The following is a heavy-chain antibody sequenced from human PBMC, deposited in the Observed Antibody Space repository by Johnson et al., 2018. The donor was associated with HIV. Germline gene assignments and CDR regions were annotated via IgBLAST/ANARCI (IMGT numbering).Heavy chain of an antibody. CDR1: GFTVSSNY. CDR3: ARGGYGGILDTVDL. CDR2: VYSGGTT. V-gene: IGHV3-66*02. Sequence: VQLVESGGGLVQPGGSLRLSCAASGFTVSSNYMSWVRQAPGKGLESVSVVYSGGTTHYADSVKGRFTISRDNSKNTLYLQMTSLRAEDTAMYFCARGGYGGILDTVDLWGQGTMVTVSS. J-gene: IGHJ3*01. D-gene: IGHD4-23*01.